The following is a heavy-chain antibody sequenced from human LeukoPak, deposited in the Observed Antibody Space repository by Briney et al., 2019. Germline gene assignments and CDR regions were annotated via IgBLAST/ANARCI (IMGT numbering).Heavy chain of an antibody. CDR1: GFTFSTYD. V-gene: IGHV3-9*03. Sequence: GGSLRLSCATSGFTFSTYDMNWVRQAPGKGLEWVSGISWNSGSIGYADSVKGGFTISRDNAKNSLYLQMNSLRAEDMALYYCAKDISYGGAGDGAFDIWGQGTMVTVSS. J-gene: IGHJ3*02. CDR3: AKDISYGGAGDGAFDI. CDR2: ISWNSGSI. D-gene: IGHD4-23*01.